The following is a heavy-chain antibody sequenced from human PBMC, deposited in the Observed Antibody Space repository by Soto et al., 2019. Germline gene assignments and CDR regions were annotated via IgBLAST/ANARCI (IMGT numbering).Heavy chain of an antibody. CDR3: ARVGLRLTTAYYYYGMDV. CDR2: IIPIFGTA. J-gene: IGHJ6*02. Sequence: QVQLVQSGAEVKKPGSSVKVSCKASGGTFSSYAISWVRQAPGQGLEWMGGIIPIFGTANYAQKFQGRVTITADKSTSTAYMELSSLRSEGTAVYYCARVGLRLTTAYYYYGMDVWGQGTTVTVSS. V-gene: IGHV1-69*06. CDR1: GGTFSSYA. D-gene: IGHD4-17*01.